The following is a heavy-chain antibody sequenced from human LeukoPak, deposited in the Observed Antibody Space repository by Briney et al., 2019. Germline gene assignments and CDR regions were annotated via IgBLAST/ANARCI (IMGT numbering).Heavy chain of an antibody. CDR3: AREAEGDVEMATIGEGYFDY. V-gene: IGHV4-4*07. CDR2: IYTSGST. Sequence: PSETLSLTCTVSGGSISSYYWSWIRQLAGKGLEWIGRIYTSGSTNYNPSLKSRVTMSVDTSKNQFSLKLSSVTAADTAVYYCAREAEGDVEMATIGEGYFDYWGQGTLVTVSS. J-gene: IGHJ4*02. CDR1: GGSISSYY. D-gene: IGHD5-24*01.